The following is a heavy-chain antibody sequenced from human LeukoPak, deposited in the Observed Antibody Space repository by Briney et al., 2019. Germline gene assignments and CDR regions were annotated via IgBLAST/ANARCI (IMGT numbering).Heavy chain of an antibody. CDR1: GGTFSSYA. D-gene: IGHD2-2*01. Sequence: SVKVSCKASGGTFSSYAISWVRQAPGQGLEWMGGIIPIFGTANYAQKFQGRVTMTTDTSTSTAYMELRSLRSDDTAVYYCARRVVPAAMFRYYYYYYMDVWGKGTTVTVSS. J-gene: IGHJ6*03. CDR3: ARRVVPAAMFRYYYYYYMDV. CDR2: IIPIFGTA. V-gene: IGHV1-69*05.